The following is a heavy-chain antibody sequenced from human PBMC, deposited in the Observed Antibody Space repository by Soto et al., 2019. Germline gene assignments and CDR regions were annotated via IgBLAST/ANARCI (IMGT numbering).Heavy chain of an antibody. CDR3: ATDLLQLEPIYYGMDV. CDR2: FDPEDGET. Sequence: GASVKVSCKVSGYTLTELSMHWVRQAPGKGLEWMGGFDPEDGETIYAQKFQGRVTMTEDTSTDTAYMELSSLRSEDTAVYYCATDLLQLEPIYYGMDVWGQGTTVTVSS. D-gene: IGHD1-1*01. CDR1: GYTLTELS. V-gene: IGHV1-24*01. J-gene: IGHJ6*02.